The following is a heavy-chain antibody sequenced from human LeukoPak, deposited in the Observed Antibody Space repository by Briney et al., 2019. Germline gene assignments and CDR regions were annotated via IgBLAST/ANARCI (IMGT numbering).Heavy chain of an antibody. V-gene: IGHV4-34*09. Sequence: SETLSLTCAVYGGSFSGYYWSWIRQPPGKGLEWIGYIYYSGSTYYNPSLKSRVTISVDTSKNQFSLKLSSVTAADTAVYYCARSKYQLLYTGPFDYWGQGTLVTVSS. CDR1: GGSFSGYY. D-gene: IGHD2-2*02. CDR3: ARSKYQLLYTGPFDY. J-gene: IGHJ4*02. CDR2: IYYSGST.